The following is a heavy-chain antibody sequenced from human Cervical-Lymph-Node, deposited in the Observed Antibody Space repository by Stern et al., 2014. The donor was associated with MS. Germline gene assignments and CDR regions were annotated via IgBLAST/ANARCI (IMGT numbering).Heavy chain of an antibody. CDR2: ISVYNGNT. Sequence: VQLEESGAEVKKPGASVKVSCKASGYTFPSYGITWVRQAPGQGLEVMGGISVYNGNTNYAQKFHDRVTMTTDTSTTTAYMELRTLRSDDTAVYFCARRLGDGSSFDHWGQGTLVTV. CDR3: ARRLGDGSSFDH. V-gene: IGHV1-18*01. D-gene: IGHD5-24*01. J-gene: IGHJ4*02. CDR1: GYTFPSYG.